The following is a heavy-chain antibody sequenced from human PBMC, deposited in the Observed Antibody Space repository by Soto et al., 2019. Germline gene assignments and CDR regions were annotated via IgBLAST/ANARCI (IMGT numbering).Heavy chain of an antibody. J-gene: IGHJ4*02. V-gene: IGHV3-23*01. D-gene: IGHD3-16*01. CDR1: GYSISSGS. CDR3: AKTPGFITVITSFDH. CDR2: ISGSGAST. Sequence: ETLSLTCTVSGYSISSGSYWAWVRQAPGKGLEWVSAISGSGASTYDADSVKGRFTISRDNSNNTLYLQMNSLRAEDTAVYYCAKTPGFITVITSFDHLGQGTPVTVPS.